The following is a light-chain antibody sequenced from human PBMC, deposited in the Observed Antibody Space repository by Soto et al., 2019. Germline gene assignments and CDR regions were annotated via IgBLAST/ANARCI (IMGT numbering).Light chain of an antibody. J-gene: IGKJ4*01. CDR1: QSVSSHY. CDR2: GAS. CDR3: QQYGSSPVT. Sequence: EILLTLSPATLSLSPGERATLSCRASQSVSSHYLAWYQKKPGQAPRLLIYGASSRATGIPDRFSGSGSGTDFTLTISRLETEDFAVYYCQQYGSSPVTFGGGTKVDSK. V-gene: IGKV3-20*01.